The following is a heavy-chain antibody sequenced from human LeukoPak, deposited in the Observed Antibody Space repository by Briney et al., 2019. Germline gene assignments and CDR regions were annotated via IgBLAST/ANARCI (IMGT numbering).Heavy chain of an antibody. V-gene: IGHV3-74*01. CDR2: INSDGSST. CDR3: ARDRVDGDYDY. CDR1: GSTFSSYW. Sequence: GGSLRLSCAASGSTFSSYWMHWVRQAPGKGLVWVSRINSDGSSTSYADSVKGRFTISRDNAKNTLYLQMNSLRAEDTAVYYCARDRVDGDYDYWGQGTLVTVSS. J-gene: IGHJ4*02. D-gene: IGHD4-17*01.